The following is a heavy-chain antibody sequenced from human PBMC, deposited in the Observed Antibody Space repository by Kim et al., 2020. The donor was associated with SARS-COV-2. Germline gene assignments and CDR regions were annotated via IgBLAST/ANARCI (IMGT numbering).Heavy chain of an antibody. V-gene: IGHV3-30-3*01. CDR2: ISYDGSNK. CDR3: ARSQVGGGSWLGEAFDI. J-gene: IGHJ3*02. D-gene: IGHD2-15*01. Sequence: GGSLRLSCAASGFTFSSYAMHWVRQAPGKGLEWVAVISYDGSNKYYADSVKGRFTISRDNSKNTLYLQMNSLRAEDTAVYYCARSQVGGGSWLGEAFDIWGQGTMVTVSS. CDR1: GFTFSSYA.